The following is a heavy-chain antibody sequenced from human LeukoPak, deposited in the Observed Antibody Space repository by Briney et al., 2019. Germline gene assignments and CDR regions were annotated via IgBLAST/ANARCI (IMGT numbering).Heavy chain of an antibody. CDR1: GFTFSSYS. CDR3: VRESLRSEVPFDY. J-gene: IGHJ4*02. D-gene: IGHD3-3*01. Sequence: GGSLRLSCAASGFTFSSYSMNWVRQAPGKGLEWVSSISSSDNYIYYADSVKGRFTISRDNAKNSLYLQMNSLSADDSAIYYCVRESLRSEVPFDYWGQGTLVTVSS. CDR2: ISSSDNYI. V-gene: IGHV3-21*01.